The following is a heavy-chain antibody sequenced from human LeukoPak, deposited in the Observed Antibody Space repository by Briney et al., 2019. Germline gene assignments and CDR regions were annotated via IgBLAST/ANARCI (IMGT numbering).Heavy chain of an antibody. CDR1: GYTFTGYY. Sequence: GASVKVSCKASGYTFTGYYMHRVRQAPEQGLEWMGWINPNSGGTNYAQKFQGRVTMTRDTSISTAYMELSRLRSDDTAVYYCARDTDDFWSGYYFDYWGQGTLVTVSA. CDR3: ARDTDDFWSGYYFDY. V-gene: IGHV1-2*02. D-gene: IGHD3-3*01. CDR2: INPNSGGT. J-gene: IGHJ4*02.